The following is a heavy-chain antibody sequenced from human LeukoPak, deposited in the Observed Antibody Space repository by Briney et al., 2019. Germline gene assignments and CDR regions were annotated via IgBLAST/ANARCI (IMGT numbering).Heavy chain of an antibody. CDR1: GGSINSHY. V-gene: IGHV4-59*08. J-gene: IGHJ4*02. CDR2: IYYSGST. Sequence: SETLSLTCTVSGGSINSHYWSWIRQSPGKGLEWIGDIYYSGSTKYNPSFKSRVTISVDTPKNDLSLRMTSVLAADTAIYYCVRRDNTGWNYFDWWGQGILVTVSS. CDR3: VRRDNTGWNYFDW. D-gene: IGHD6-19*01.